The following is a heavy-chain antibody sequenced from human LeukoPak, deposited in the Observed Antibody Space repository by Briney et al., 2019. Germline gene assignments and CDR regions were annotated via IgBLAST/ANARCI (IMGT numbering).Heavy chain of an antibody. D-gene: IGHD1-1*01. CDR1: GGSISSSSHY. Sequence: SETLSLTCTVSGGSISSSSHYWGWIRQPPGKGLEWIGSIYYSGRTYNNPSLKSRVTISVDTSKNQFSLKLSSVTAADTAVYYCAREGTAGTNLNWFDPWCQGTLVTVSS. J-gene: IGHJ5*02. V-gene: IGHV4-39*07. CDR2: IYYSGRT. CDR3: AREGTAGTNLNWFDP.